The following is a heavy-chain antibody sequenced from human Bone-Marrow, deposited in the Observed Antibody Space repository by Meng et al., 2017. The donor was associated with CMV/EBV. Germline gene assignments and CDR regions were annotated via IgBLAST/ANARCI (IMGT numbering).Heavy chain of an antibody. V-gene: IGHV3-30*04. CDR1: GFTFNTKA. CDR2: ISYDGNKT. Sequence: GESLKISCAASGFTFNTKAMHWVRQAPGKGLEAVAVISYDGNKTYHADSVKGRFTISRDNSKNTVYLQMNSLRGEDTAIYYCVREDKYYWGQGALVTVSS. CDR3: VREDKYY. J-gene: IGHJ4*02.